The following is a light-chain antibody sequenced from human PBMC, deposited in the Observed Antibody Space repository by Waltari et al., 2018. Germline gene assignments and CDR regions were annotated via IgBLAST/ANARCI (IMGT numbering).Light chain of an antibody. CDR3: ASWDDSLNGHWV. CDR2: RSD. V-gene: IGLV1-44*01. Sequence: QSVLTQPPSASGTPGQRVTIPCSGSASNHGGNLANWYQQLPGKAPKLLIYRSDQRPSGVPDRFSGSKTGTSASLAISGLQSDDEADYFCASWDDSLNGHWVFGGGTKVTVL. CDR1: ASNHGGNL. J-gene: IGLJ3*02.